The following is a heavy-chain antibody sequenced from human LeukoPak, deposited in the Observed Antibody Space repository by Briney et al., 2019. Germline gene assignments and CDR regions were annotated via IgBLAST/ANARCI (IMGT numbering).Heavy chain of an antibody. CDR1: GFPFNSYA. V-gene: IGHV3-33*01. J-gene: IGHJ4*02. D-gene: IGHD3-10*01. Sequence: GGSLRLSCAASGFPFNSYAMHWVRQAPGKGLEWVAVIWYDGSNKYYADSVKGRFTISRDNAKNSLFLQMSSLRAEDTAVYYCARDAMVRGVLIDYWGQGTLVTVSS. CDR2: IWYDGSNK. CDR3: ARDAMVRGVLIDY.